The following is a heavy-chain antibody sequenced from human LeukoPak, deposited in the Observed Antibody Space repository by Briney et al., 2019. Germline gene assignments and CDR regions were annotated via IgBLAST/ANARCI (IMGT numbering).Heavy chain of an antibody. CDR3: ASGEVTSSYYSLVY. J-gene: IGHJ4*02. CDR1: GFIFSSYA. V-gene: IGHV3-30*04. Sequence: TGGSLRLSCAASGFIFSSYAIHWVRQAPGKGLEWVAVISFDGRNKYYADSVKGRFTISRDNSKNTLYLQMNSLRAEDTAVYYCASGEVTSSYYSLVYWGQGTLVTVSS. CDR2: ISFDGRNK. D-gene: IGHD2-15*01.